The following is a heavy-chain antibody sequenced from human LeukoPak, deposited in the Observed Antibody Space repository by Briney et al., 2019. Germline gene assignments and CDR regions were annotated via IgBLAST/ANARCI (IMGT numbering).Heavy chain of an antibody. D-gene: IGHD3-9*01. CDR2: IYYSGST. V-gene: IGHV4-39*07. CDR1: GGSISSSGYY. Sequence: PSETLSLTCTVSGGSISSSGYYWGWIRQPPGKGLEWIASIYYSGSTYYNPSLKSRVTISVDTSKNQFSLKLSSVTAADTAVYYCAGHYDILTGYPEGIDWFDPWGQGTLVTVSS. J-gene: IGHJ5*02. CDR3: AGHYDILTGYPEGIDWFDP.